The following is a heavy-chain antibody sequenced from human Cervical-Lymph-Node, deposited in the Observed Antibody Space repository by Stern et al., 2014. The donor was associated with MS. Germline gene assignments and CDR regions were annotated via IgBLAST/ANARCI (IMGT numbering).Heavy chain of an antibody. CDR2: FSAYNGNT. V-gene: IGHV1-18*01. Sequence: QDQLVQSGAEVKKPGASVTVSCKASGYTFTSYGVNWVRQAPGQGLEWMGWFSAYNGNTDYAQKFQGRVTVTTDTSTTTVYMELRSLRSDDTAFYYCARDSSSSWPLYGMDVWGQGTTVTVSS. D-gene: IGHD2-2*01. J-gene: IGHJ6*02. CDR3: ARDSSSSWPLYGMDV. CDR1: GYTFTSYG.